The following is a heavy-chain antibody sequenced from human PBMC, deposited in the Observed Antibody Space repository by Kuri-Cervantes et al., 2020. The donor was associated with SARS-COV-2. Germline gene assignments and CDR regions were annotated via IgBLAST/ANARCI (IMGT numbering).Heavy chain of an antibody. CDR3: ARAQLRFLEWSFDY. D-gene: IGHD3-3*01. J-gene: IGHJ4*02. CDR2: ISYNGNA. Sequence: ESLKISCTVSGDSISSYYWSWIRQSPGKGLEWIGYISYNGNANYNPSLKDRVAISLDTSKNQFSLKLSSVTAADTAVYYCARAQLRFLEWSFDYWGQGTLVTVSS. CDR1: GDSISSYY. V-gene: IGHV4-59*12.